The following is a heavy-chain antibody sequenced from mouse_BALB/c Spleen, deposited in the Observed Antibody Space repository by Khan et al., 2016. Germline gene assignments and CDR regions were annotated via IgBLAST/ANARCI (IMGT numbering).Heavy chain of an antibody. CDR1: GYTFTRYY. CDR3: TRSDYYGSSYEAWFAY. D-gene: IGHD1-1*01. V-gene: IGHV1S81*02. Sequence: QVQLQQPGAELVKPGASVKLSCKATGYTFTRYYMYWVKQRPGQGLEWIGEINPRNGGTNFNEKFKSKATLTVDKSSSTAYMQLSSLTSEDSAVYYCTRSDYYGSSYEAWFAYWGQGTLVTVSA. CDR2: INPRNGGT. J-gene: IGHJ3*01.